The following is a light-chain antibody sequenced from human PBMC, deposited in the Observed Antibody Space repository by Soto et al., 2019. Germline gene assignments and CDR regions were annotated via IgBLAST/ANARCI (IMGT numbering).Light chain of an antibody. CDR2: GAS. CDR3: QQYGSSPPYT. V-gene: IGKV3-20*01. J-gene: IGKJ2*01. Sequence: EIVLTQSPGTLSLSPGERATLSCRASQTVTSSYLASYQQKPGQAPRLLIYGASSRATGIPDRFSGSGSGTDFTLAISRLEPEDFAVYYCQQYGSSPPYTFGQGTMLEIK. CDR1: QTVTSSY.